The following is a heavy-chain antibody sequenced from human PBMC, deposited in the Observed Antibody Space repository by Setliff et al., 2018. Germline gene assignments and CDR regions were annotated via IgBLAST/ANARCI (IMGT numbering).Heavy chain of an antibody. D-gene: IGHD1-1*01. Sequence: SETLSLTCTVSGGSISSMSYYWGWIRQPPGKGLEWIGSIYHSGNINYNPSLVSRVTISIDTSKSQFSLRLSSVTAADTAVYYCARQRRIWNDLDYFDYWGQGTLVTVSS. CDR1: GGSISSMSYY. V-gene: IGHV4-39*07. J-gene: IGHJ4*02. CDR3: ARQRRIWNDLDYFDY. CDR2: IYHSGNI.